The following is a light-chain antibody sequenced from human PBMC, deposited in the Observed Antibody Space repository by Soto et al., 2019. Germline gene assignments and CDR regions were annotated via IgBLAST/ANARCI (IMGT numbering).Light chain of an antibody. J-gene: IGLJ1*01. Sequence: QAVVTQEPSFSVSPGGTVTLTCGLSSGSVSPSYYPGWFQQTPGQAPRALIYTTNTRSSGVPDRFSGSILGNKAALTITGAQADDESDYYCSSYTDRNNLVFGTGTKLTVL. CDR3: SSYTDRNNLV. V-gene: IGLV8-61*01. CDR1: SGSVSPSYY. CDR2: TTN.